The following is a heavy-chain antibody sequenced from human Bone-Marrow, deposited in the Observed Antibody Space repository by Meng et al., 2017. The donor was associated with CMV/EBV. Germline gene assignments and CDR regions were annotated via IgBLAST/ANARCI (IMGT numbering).Heavy chain of an antibody. CDR2: IWYDGSNK. J-gene: IGHJ2*01. CDR3: ARDNYYGSGSYYPLDWYFDL. V-gene: IGHV3-33*01. Sequence: FGSYGMHWVRQAPGKGLEWVSVIWYDGSNKYYADSVKGRFTISRDNSKNTLYLQMNSLRAEDTAVYYCARDNYYGSGSYYPLDWYFDLWGRGTLVTVSS. CDR1: FGSYG. D-gene: IGHD3-10*01.